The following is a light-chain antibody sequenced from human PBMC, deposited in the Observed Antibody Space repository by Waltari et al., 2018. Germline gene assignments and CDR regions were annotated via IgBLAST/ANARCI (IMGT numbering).Light chain of an antibody. V-gene: IGKV1-39*01. J-gene: IGKJ2*01. CDR1: QTISKY. Sequence: DVQMTQSPSSLSASVGDTVIITCRASQTISKYLNWYQQKPGKAPKLLIFTASNLQSGVPSEFSGSGSQTEFTLAISALQVEDFATDYCQQSYSAPYTFGQGTKL. CDR3: QQSYSAPYT. CDR2: TAS.